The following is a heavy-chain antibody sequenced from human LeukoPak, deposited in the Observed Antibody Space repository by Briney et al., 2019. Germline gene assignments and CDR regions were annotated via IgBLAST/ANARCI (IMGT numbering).Heavy chain of an antibody. J-gene: IGHJ4*02. D-gene: IGHD3-10*01. CDR1: GDSVSSNSAA. V-gene: IGHV6-1*01. CDR3: ARDLGFDFDY. Sequence: SQTLSLTCAISGDSVSSNSAAWNWIRRSPSRGLEWLGRTYYRSKWYNDYAVSVQSRITINPDTSRNQFSLQLTSVTPEDTAVYYCARDLGFDFDYWGQGTLVSVSS. CDR2: TYYRSKWYN.